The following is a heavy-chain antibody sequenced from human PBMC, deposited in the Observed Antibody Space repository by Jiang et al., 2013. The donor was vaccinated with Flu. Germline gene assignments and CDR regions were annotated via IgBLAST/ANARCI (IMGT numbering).Heavy chain of an antibody. D-gene: IGHD6-6*01. CDR2: IWYDGSNK. CDR1: GFTFSSYG. Sequence: VQLLESGGGVVQPGRSLRLSCAASGFTFSSYGMHWVRQAPGKGLEWVAVIWYDGSNKYYADSVKGRFTISRDNSKNTLYLQMNSLRAEDTAVYYCARDLKAARLHSWPPDYWGQGTLVTVSS. J-gene: IGHJ4*02. V-gene: IGHV3-33*01. CDR3: ARDLKAARLHSWPPDY.